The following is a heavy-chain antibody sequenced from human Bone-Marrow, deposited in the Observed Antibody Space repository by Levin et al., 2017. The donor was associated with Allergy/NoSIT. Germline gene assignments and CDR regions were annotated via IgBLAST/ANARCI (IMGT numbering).Heavy chain of an antibody. Sequence: GGSLRLSCVGSGFTFNTYAMSWVRQAPGKGLEWISGISHDGDDRYYADSVKGRFTISRDNSKNTLYLQMNDLRAEDTAVYYCAKEAVAGIRIKSHFDYWGQGALVTVSS. D-gene: IGHD6-19*01. CDR3: AKEAVAGIRIKSHFDY. CDR2: ISHDGDDR. V-gene: IGHV3-23*01. CDR1: GFTFNTYA. J-gene: IGHJ4*02.